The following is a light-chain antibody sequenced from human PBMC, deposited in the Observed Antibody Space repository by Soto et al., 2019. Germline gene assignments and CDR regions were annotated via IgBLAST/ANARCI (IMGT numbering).Light chain of an antibody. Sequence: DVVLTQSPLSLPATLGQPASISCRSSQSLVYSNGNTYLSWFQRRPGHSPRRLIYTVSDLDSGVPYRFSGSGSGTDFTLRISRVESEDVGVYFCMQGTHWPFTFGQGTKLEIK. J-gene: IGKJ2*01. V-gene: IGKV2-30*01. CDR1: QSLVYSNGNTY. CDR2: TVS. CDR3: MQGTHWPFT.